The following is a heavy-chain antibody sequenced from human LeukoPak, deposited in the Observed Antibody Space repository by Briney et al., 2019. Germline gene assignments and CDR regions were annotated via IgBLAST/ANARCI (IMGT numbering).Heavy chain of an antibody. Sequence: SGTLSLTCGVSGGSISGTNWWSWVRQPPGQGLEWIGEISLAGQTNYNPSLNGRVTMSLGKSSSQLSLHLTSVTAADTATYFCSRESGPFCPFGYWGQGTLVIVSS. CDR2: ISLAGQT. CDR3: SRESGPFCPFGY. CDR1: GGSISGTNW. J-gene: IGHJ4*02. D-gene: IGHD1-26*01. V-gene: IGHV4-4*02.